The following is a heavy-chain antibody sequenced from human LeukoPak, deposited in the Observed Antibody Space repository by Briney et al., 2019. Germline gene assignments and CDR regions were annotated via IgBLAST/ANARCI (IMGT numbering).Heavy chain of an antibody. Sequence: PGGSLRLSCAASGFTLSTYAMTWVRQAPGKGLEWVSAISGSGISTYYADSVKGRFIISRDNAKNTLYLQMNSRRAEDTAVYSCAKDQLGYYDFWSGYYADYWGQGTLVTVSS. CDR3: AKDQLGYYDFWSGYYADY. V-gene: IGHV3-23*01. CDR2: ISGSGIST. J-gene: IGHJ4*02. D-gene: IGHD3-3*01. CDR1: GFTLSTYA.